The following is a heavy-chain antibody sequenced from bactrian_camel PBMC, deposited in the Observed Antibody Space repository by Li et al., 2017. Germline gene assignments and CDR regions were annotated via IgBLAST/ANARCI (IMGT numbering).Heavy chain of an antibody. J-gene: IGHJ4*01. V-gene: IGHV3S9*01. Sequence: HVQLVESGGGLVQPGGSLKLSCVASVGVAFNIFHMSWARQTPGRGPEWLSSIDSAGTPYYRESVKGRFTISRDNAKNTVYLQMNSLKSEDTALYYCTTGWVGSGYWGQGTQVTVS. D-gene: IGHD5*01. CDR3: TTGWVGSGY. CDR1: GVAFNIFH. CDR2: IDSAGTP.